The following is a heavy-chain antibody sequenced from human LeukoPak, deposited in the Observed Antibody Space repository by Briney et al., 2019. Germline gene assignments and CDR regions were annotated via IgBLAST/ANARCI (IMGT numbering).Heavy chain of an antibody. Sequence: PGGSLRLSCAASEFSVKYNYMTWVRQAPGKGLEWVSLLYSAGSTNYADSVKGRFTISRDNAKNSLYLQMNSLRAEDTAVYYCARGSQNAFDIWGQGTMVTVSS. CDR3: ARGSQNAFDI. V-gene: IGHV3-53*01. CDR1: EFSVKYNY. J-gene: IGHJ3*02. CDR2: LYSAGST.